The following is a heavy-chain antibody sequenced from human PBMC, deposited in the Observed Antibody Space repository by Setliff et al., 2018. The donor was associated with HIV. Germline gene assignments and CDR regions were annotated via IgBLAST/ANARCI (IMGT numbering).Heavy chain of an antibody. CDR1: GGSISSGSYY. CDR2: IYTSGRT. D-gene: IGHD2-2*03. Sequence: SETLSLTCTVSGGSISSGSYYWSWIRQPAGKGLEWIGQIYTSGRTDYNPSLKSRVTISIDTSRNQLSLTLSSVTAADTAVYYCARDPSDGYGHFDFWGQGALVTVSS. V-gene: IGHV4-61*09. J-gene: IGHJ4*02. CDR3: ARDPSDGYGHFDF.